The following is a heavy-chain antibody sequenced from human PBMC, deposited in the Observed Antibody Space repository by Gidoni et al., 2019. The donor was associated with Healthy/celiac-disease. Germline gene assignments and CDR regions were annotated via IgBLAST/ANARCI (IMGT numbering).Heavy chain of an antibody. CDR3: ARGSSTSFYYFDY. CDR2: RWYDGSNK. Sequence: QVQLVESGGGLVQPGRSLRLSCAASGFTLSSYGMHWVRQAQGKGLGWGAVRWYDGSNKYYADSVKGRFTIARDNSKNTLYLQMNSLRAEDTAVYYCARGSSTSFYYFDYWGQGTLVTVSS. D-gene: IGHD2-2*01. CDR1: GFTLSSYG. V-gene: IGHV3-33*01. J-gene: IGHJ4*02.